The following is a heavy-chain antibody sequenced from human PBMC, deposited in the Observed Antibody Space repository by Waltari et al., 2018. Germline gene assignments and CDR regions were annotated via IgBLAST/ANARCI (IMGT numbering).Heavy chain of an antibody. Sequence: QVQPGQSGAEVKKPGASMKVSCKASGYTFTGYYMNWVRQAPGQGLEWMGWINPNGGVSYAQRFQGRVTVTRDTSISTAYMELSRLRSDDTAVYYCAKDSGSFSFGHWGQGSLLTVSS. V-gene: IGHV1-2*02. D-gene: IGHD1-26*01. J-gene: IGHJ5*02. CDR1: GYTFTGYY. CDR3: AKDSGSFSFGH. CDR2: INPNGGV.